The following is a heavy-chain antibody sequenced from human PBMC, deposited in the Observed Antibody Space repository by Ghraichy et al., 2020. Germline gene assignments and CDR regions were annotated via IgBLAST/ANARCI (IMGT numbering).Heavy chain of an antibody. J-gene: IGHJ6*02. CDR1: GYTFTSYD. Sequence: ASVKVSCKASGYTFTSYDINWVRQATGQGLEWMGWMNPNSGNTGYAQKFQGRVTMTRNTSISTAYMELSSLRSEDTAVYYCARASGYTYYDFWSGYYQPLRGSYYYGMDVWGQGTTVTVSS. V-gene: IGHV1-8*01. D-gene: IGHD3-3*01. CDR3: ARASGYTYYDFWSGYYQPLRGSYYYGMDV. CDR2: MNPNSGNT.